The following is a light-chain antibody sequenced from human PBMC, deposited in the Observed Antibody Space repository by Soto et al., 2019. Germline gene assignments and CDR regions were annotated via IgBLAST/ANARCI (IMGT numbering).Light chain of an antibody. J-gene: IGKJ1*01. Sequence: DIQMTQSPSTLSASVGDRVTITCRASQSISSWLAWYQQKPGKAPKLLIYDASSLESGVPSRFSGSGSGTVFTLTSSRLQPDDVATYYCQQYNSYWTFGQGTKVEIK. CDR3: QQYNSYWT. CDR1: QSISSW. CDR2: DAS. V-gene: IGKV1-5*01.